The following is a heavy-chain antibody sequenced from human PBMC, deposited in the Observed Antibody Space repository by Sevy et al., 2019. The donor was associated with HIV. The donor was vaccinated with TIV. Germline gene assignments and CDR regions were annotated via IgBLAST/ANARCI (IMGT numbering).Heavy chain of an antibody. J-gene: IGHJ4*02. CDR1: GFTFRNPE. CDR2: ISSNGGTV. CDR3: ANLDEY. V-gene: IGHV3-48*03. Sequence: GGSLRLSCAASGFTFRNPEMNWVRQAPGKGLEWLAYISSNGGTVYYADSVRGRFTISRDNAKNSLYLQMNSLRAEDTALYYCANLDEYWGQGTLVTVSS.